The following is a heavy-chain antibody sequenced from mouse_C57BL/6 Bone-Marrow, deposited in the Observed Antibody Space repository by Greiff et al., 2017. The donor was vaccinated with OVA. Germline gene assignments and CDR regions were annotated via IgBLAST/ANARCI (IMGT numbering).Heavy chain of an antibody. CDR1: GYAFSNSW. Sequence: QVQLKQSGAELVKPGASVKISCKASGYAFSNSWMNWVKQRPGKGLEWIGQIYPGDGDINYNGKFKGKATLTADKSSSTAYRQFSSLTSEDAAVYFCARGAYWGQGTTLTVSS. CDR2: IYPGDGDI. J-gene: IGHJ2*01. V-gene: IGHV1-80*01. CDR3: ARGAY.